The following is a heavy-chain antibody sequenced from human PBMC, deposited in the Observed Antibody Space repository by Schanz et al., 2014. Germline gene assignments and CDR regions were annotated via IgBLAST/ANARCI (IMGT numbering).Heavy chain of an antibody. Sequence: QVQLQESGPGLVKPSQTLSLTCTVSGGSIRSGTYYWSWIRQPAGKALEWVGRVFPNGITNYNPSLKSRFPKPLDPSKTQFSLTLTSLTAADTAVYYCARDTTWRLDLWGRGTLVTVSS. J-gene: IGHJ2*01. D-gene: IGHD1-1*01. CDR1: GGSIRSGTYY. CDR2: VFPNGIT. V-gene: IGHV4-61*02. CDR3: ARDTTWRLDL.